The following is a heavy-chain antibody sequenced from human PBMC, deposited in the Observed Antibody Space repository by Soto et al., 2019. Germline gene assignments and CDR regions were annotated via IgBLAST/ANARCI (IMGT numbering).Heavy chain of an antibody. V-gene: IGHV5-51*01. CDR1: GHSFTSYW. Sequence: GESLKISCKGSGHSFTSYWIGWVRQMPGKGLEWMGIIYPGDSDTRYSPSFQGQVTISADKSISTAYLQWSSLKASDTAMYYCARVRSGSYYYYGMDVWGQGTTVTVSS. J-gene: IGHJ6*02. D-gene: IGHD1-26*01. CDR3: ARVRSGSYYYYGMDV. CDR2: IYPGDSDT.